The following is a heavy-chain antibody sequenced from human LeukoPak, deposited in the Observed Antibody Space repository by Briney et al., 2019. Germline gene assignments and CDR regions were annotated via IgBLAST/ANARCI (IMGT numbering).Heavy chain of an antibody. CDR1: GYTFTAYY. J-gene: IGHJ5*02. CDR3: ARERVDIVVPAPNWFDP. Sequence: ASVKVSCKASGYTFTAYYMHWVRQAPGQGLEWMGWINPNSGGTNYAQKFQGRVTMTRDTSISTAYMELSRLRSDDTAVYYCARERVDIVVPAPNWFDPWGQGTLVTVSS. D-gene: IGHD2-2*01. CDR2: INPNSGGT. V-gene: IGHV1-2*02.